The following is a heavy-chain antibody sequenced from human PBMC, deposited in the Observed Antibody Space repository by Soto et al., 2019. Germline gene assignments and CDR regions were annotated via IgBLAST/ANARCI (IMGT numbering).Heavy chain of an antibody. CDR2: MWFDDSNA. CDR3: AKDQGSSWYEIDY. V-gene: IGHV3-33*03. D-gene: IGHD6-13*01. Sequence: SLRLSCAASGFVFRGYAMNWVRQAPGKGLEWVAVMWFDDSNAYYADSVKGRFTISRDNSQNMLFLQMNSLRAEDTAVYYCAKDQGSSWYEIDYWGQG. J-gene: IGHJ4*02. CDR1: GFVFRGYA.